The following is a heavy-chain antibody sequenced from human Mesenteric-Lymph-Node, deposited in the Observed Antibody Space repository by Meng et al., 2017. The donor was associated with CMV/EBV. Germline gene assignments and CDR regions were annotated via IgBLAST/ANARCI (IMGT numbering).Heavy chain of an antibody. CDR2: INPNSGGT. V-gene: IGHV1-2*02. CDR3: ARDRTNFFDY. CDR1: GYTFTGYY. J-gene: IGHJ4*02. Sequence: ASVTVSCKASGYTFTGYYMHWVRQAPGQGLEWMGWINPNSGGTNYAQKFQGRVTMTRDTSISTAYMELSRLRSEDTAVYYCARDRTNFFDYWGQGTLVTVSS. D-gene: IGHD1-14*01.